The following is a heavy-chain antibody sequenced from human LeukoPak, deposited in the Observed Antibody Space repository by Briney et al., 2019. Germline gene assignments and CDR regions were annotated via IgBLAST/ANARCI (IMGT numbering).Heavy chain of an antibody. CDR3: ARGPSAATGPYCDY. J-gene: IGHJ4*02. D-gene: IGHD2-15*01. CDR1: GFTFNYYS. V-gene: IGHV3-21*01. CDR2: ISSSSGYI. Sequence: GGSLRLSCEASGFTFNYYSMNWVRQAPGKGLEWVSSISSSSGYIYYADSVKGRFTISRDNAKNSLYLQMNSLRAEDTAVYYCARGPSAATGPYCDYWGQGILVTVSS.